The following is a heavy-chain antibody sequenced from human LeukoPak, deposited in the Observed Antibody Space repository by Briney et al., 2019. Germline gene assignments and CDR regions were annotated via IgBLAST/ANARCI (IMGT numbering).Heavy chain of an antibody. CDR2: VNSDGSWT. J-gene: IGHJ4*02. CDR1: GNYW. D-gene: IGHD2-2*01. Sequence: GGSLRLSCEASGNYWMHWVRQALGKGLVWVSHVNSDGSWTTYADSVKGRFTISKDNAKNTVYLQMNNLRAEDTAVYYCVSFYETYWGRGTLVTVSS. CDR3: VSFYETY. V-gene: IGHV3-74*01.